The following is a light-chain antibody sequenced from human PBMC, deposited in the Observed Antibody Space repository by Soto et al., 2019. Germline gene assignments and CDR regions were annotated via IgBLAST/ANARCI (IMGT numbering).Light chain of an antibody. V-gene: IGKV3-20*01. CDR3: QQYGSPLT. CDR2: GAS. CDR1: QTVSLTY. J-gene: IGKJ4*01. Sequence: VLTQSQGTLSLSQGERATLSCRASQTVSLTYLTWYQQKPGQAPRLLIFGASKSATGIPDRFSGGGSGTDFTPTISRLEPEDFAVYYCQQYGSPLTFGGGTKVDIK.